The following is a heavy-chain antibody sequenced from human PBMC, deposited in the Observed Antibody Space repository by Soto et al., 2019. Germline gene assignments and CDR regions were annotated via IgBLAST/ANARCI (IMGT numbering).Heavy chain of an antibody. D-gene: IGHD4-17*01. CDR3: ASYTVTTSQYYYSGMDV. Sequence: SVKVSCKASGGTFSSYAISWVRQAPGQGLEWMGGIIPNFGTANYAQKFQGRVTITADESTSTAYMELSSLRSEDTAVYYCASYTVTTSQYYYSGMDVWGQGTTVTVSS. CDR1: GGTFSSYA. CDR2: IIPNFGTA. J-gene: IGHJ6*02. V-gene: IGHV1-69*13.